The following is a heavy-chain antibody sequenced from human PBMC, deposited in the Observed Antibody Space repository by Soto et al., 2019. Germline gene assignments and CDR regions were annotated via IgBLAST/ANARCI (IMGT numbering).Heavy chain of an antibody. Sequence: VQLVQSGAEVRKPGASVKVSCKASGYTFGSYGISWVRQAPGKGLEWMGWISAGKGDTNYAQKFQGRVSMTTDTSTSTAYMELRRLTSDDTAVYYCARDGFTVISSGSFDYWGQGTLVTVSS. CDR3: ARDGFTVISSGSFDY. CDR2: ISAGKGDT. V-gene: IGHV1-18*04. D-gene: IGHD1-26*01. J-gene: IGHJ4*02. CDR1: GYTFGSYG.